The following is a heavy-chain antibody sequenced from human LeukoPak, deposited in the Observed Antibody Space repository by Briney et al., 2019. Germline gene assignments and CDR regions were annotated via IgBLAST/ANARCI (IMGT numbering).Heavy chain of an antibody. Sequence: ASVKVSCKASGYTFTSHDINWVRQATGQGLEWMGWMNPNSGNTGYTQKFQGRVTMTRSTSISTAYMELSSLRSEDTAVYYCARGRRIISSSWPVRDWGQGTLVTVSS. D-gene: IGHD6-13*01. J-gene: IGHJ4*02. CDR3: ARGRRIISSSWPVRD. CDR1: GYTFTSHD. CDR2: MNPNSGNT. V-gene: IGHV1-8*01.